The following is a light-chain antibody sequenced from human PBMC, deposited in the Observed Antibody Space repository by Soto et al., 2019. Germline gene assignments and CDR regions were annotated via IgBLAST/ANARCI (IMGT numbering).Light chain of an antibody. V-gene: IGKV3D-15*01. Sequence: EVVLTLSLGALSLYPGERATLSCRASQSVSSSYLAWHQQRPGQAPRLLIYGASTRATGVPARFSGGGSGTEFTLTITSLQSEDFAVYWCQQYNNWLLTFGPGTRLAI. CDR2: GAS. CDR1: QSVSSSY. J-gene: IGKJ5*01. CDR3: QQYNNWLLT.